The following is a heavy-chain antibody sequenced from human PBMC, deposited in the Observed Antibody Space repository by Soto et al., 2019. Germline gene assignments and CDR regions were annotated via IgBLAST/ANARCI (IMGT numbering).Heavy chain of an antibody. Sequence: QVQLVESGGGVVQPGRSLRLSCAASGFTFSSYAMHWVRQAPGKGLEWVAVISYDGSNKYYADSVKGRFTISRDNSKNTLYLQMNSLRAEDTAVYYCARRGYGDYLDAFDIWGQGTIVTVSS. CDR2: ISYDGSNK. CDR1: GFTFSSYA. V-gene: IGHV3-30-3*01. D-gene: IGHD4-17*01. J-gene: IGHJ3*02. CDR3: ARRGYGDYLDAFDI.